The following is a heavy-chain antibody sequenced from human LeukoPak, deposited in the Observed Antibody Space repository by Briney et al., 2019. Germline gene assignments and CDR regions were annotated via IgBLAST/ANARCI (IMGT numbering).Heavy chain of an antibody. CDR3: ATIYSKGYNWFDP. D-gene: IGHD4-4*01. CDR1: GYTLTELS. J-gene: IGHJ5*02. CDR2: FDPEDGET. Sequence: ASVKVSCKVSGYTLTELSMHWVRQAPGKGLEWMGGFDPEDGETIYAQRFQGRVTMTEDTSTDTAYMELSSLRSEDTAVYYCATIYSKGYNWFDPWGQGTLVTVSS. V-gene: IGHV1-24*01.